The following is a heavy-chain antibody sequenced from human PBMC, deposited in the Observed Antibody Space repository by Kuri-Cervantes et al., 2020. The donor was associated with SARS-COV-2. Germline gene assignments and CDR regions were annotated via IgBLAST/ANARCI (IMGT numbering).Heavy chain of an antibody. CDR3: ARDRGNSYVLGSYYNGVPLWFDP. CDR2: IIPTLGTA. Sequence: SVKVSCKASGGTLSSYAIRWVRQAPGQGLEWMGGIIPTLGTAHYAQKCQGRVTITADASTSTAYMELSSLRSEDTAVYYRARDRGNSYVLGSYYNGVPLWFDPWGKGTPVTVSS. J-gene: IGHJ5*01. V-gene: IGHV1-69*13. CDR1: GGTLSSYA. D-gene: IGHD3-10*01.